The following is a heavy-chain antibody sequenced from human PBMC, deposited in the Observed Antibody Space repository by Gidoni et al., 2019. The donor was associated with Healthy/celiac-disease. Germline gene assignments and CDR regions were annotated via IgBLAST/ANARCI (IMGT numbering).Heavy chain of an antibody. J-gene: IGHJ3*02. CDR2: IRSKANSYAT. CDR3: TSFPYCSGGSCYSGDAFDI. CDR1: GFTFSGSA. V-gene: IGHV3-73*02. Sequence: EVQLVESGGGLVQPGGSLKLSCAASGFTFSGSAMHWVRQASGKGLEWVGRIRSKANSYATAYAASVKGRFTISRDDSKNTAYLQMNSLKTEDTAVYYCTSFPYCSGGSCYSGDAFDIWGQGTMVTVSS. D-gene: IGHD2-15*01.